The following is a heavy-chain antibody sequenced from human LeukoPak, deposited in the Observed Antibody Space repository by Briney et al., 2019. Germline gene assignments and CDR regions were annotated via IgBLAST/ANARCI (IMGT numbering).Heavy chain of an antibody. CDR1: GFTFSSYA. Sequence: GGSLRLSCAASGFTFSSYAMSWVRQAPGKGLEWVSDINGSGGSTYYADSVKGRFTISRDDSKNTAYLQMNSLKTEDTAVYYCTSRGYSYGPSVYYWGQGTLVTVSS. CDR2: INGSGGST. V-gene: IGHV3-23*01. D-gene: IGHD5-18*01. CDR3: TSRGYSYGPSVYY. J-gene: IGHJ4*02.